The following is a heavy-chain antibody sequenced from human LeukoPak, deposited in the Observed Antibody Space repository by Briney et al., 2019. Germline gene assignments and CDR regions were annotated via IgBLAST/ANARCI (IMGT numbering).Heavy chain of an antibody. CDR2: ISSGGSTI. J-gene: IGHJ4*02. V-gene: IGHV3-11*01. Sequence: GGSLRLSCAASGFTFSDYYKSWIRQAPGKGLEWVSYISSGGSTIYYADSVKGRFTISRDNAKNSLYLQMNSLRAEDTAVYYCARGYQWLVFDYWGQGTLVTVSS. CDR1: GFTFSDYY. CDR3: ARGYQWLVFDY. D-gene: IGHD6-19*01.